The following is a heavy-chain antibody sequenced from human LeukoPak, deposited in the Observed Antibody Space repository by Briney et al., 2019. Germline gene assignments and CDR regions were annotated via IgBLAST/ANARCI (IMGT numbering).Heavy chain of an antibody. J-gene: IGHJ4*02. V-gene: IGHV4-34*01. CDR1: GGSFSGYY. Sequence: SETLSLTCAVYGGSFSGYYWSWIRQPPGKGLEWIGEINRSGSTNYNPSLKSRVTISVDTSKNQFSLKLSSVTAADTAVYYCASSDIRFGEPYFDYWGQGTLVTVSS. D-gene: IGHD3-10*01. CDR2: INRSGST. CDR3: ASSDIRFGEPYFDY.